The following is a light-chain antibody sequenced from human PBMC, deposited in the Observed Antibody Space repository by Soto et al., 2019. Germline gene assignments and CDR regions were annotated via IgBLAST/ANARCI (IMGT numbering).Light chain of an antibody. V-gene: IGLV2-11*01. Sequence: QSALTQPRSVSGSPGQSVTISCTGTSSDVGGYNYVSWYQQHPGKAPKRMIYDVSKRPSGVPDRFSGSKSGNTASLTISGLPAEDEADYYCCSYAGSYPHVVFGGGTKLTVL. J-gene: IGLJ2*01. CDR2: DVS. CDR1: SSDVGGYNY. CDR3: CSYAGSYPHVV.